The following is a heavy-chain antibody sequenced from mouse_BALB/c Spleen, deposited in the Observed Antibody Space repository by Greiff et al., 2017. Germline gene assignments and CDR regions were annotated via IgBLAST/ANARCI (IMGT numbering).Heavy chain of an antibody. CDR3: ARHSMITTVSFDY. Sequence: EVKLMESGGDLVKPGGSLKLSCAASGFTFSSYGMSWVRQTPDKRLEWVATISSGGSYTYYPDSVKGRFTISRDNAKNTLYLQMSSLKSEDTAMYYCARHSMITTVSFDYWGQGTTLTVSS. J-gene: IGHJ2*01. V-gene: IGHV5-6*01. CDR2: ISSGGSYT. D-gene: IGHD2-4*01. CDR1: GFTFSSYG.